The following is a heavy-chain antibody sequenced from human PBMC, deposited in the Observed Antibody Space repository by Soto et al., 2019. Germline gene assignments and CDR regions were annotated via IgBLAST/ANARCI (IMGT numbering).Heavy chain of an antibody. CDR1: VGTFRSYA. V-gene: IGHV1-69*13. D-gene: IGHD3-10*01. J-gene: IGHJ6*02. Sequence: GPSVKVSCGAAVGTFRSYAISWVRQAPGQGLEWMGGIIPIFGTANYAQKFQGRVTITADESTSTAYMELSSLRSEDTAVYYCLYGSGSIDYYYYGMDVWGQGTTVTVSS. CDR3: LYGSGSIDYYYYGMDV. CDR2: IIPIFGTA.